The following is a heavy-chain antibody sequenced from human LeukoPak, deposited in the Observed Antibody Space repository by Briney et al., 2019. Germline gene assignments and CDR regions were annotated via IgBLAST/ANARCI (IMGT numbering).Heavy chain of an antibody. V-gene: IGHV4-4*09. CDR1: GGSLSSYY. Sequence: SETLSLTCTVSGGSLSSYYWSWIRQPPGKGLEWIGYIYTSGSTNYNPSLKSRVTISVDTSKNQFSLKLSSVTAADTAVYYCATSDGGVGATLFDYWGQGTLVTVSS. D-gene: IGHD1-26*01. J-gene: IGHJ4*02. CDR3: ATSDGGVGATLFDY. CDR2: IYTSGST.